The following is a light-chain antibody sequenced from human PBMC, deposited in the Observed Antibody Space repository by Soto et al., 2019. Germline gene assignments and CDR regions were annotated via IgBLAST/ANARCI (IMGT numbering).Light chain of an antibody. J-gene: IGKJ5*01. Sequence: ESVLTQSTATLSLSPGERATLSCRASPSVTNFLAWYQQKPGQAPRLLIYGAFNRATGIPARFSGSGSGTDFTLTISSLEPEDSAVYYCQQRNVWPPVTFGQGTRLEIK. V-gene: IGKV3-11*01. CDR2: GAF. CDR3: QQRNVWPPVT. CDR1: PSVTNF.